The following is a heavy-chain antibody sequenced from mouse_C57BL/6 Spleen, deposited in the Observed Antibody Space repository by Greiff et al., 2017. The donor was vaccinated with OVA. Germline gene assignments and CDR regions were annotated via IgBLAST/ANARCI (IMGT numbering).Heavy chain of an antibody. J-gene: IGHJ4*01. CDR1: GYTFTDYN. Sequence: VQLQQSGPELVKPGASVKIPCKASGYTFTDYNMDWVKQSHGKSLEWIGDINPNNGGTIYNQKFKGKATLTVDQSSSTAYMELRSLTSEDSAVYYFARSFCYCSSPLSIAYWGPGTSVTVSS. CDR3: ARSFCYCSSPLSIAY. CDR2: INPNNGGT. V-gene: IGHV1-18*01. D-gene: IGHD1-1*01.